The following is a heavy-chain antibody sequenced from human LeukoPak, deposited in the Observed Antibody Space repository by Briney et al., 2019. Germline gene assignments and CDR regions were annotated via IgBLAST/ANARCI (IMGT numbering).Heavy chain of an antibody. CDR1: GFTFSSYA. J-gene: IGHJ4*02. CDR2: ISGSGGST. V-gene: IGHV3-23*01. CDR3: AKDPVDSSSWTVYDY. D-gene: IGHD6-13*01. Sequence: PGGSLRLSCAASGFTFSSYAMSWVRQAPGKGLEWVSAISGSGGSTYCADSVKGRFTISRDNSKNTLYLQMNSLRAEDTAVYYCAKDPVDSSSWTVYDYWGQGTLVTVSS.